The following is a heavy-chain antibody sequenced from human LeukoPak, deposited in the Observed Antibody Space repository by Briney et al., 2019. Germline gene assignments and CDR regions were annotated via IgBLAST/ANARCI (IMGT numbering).Heavy chain of an antibody. CDR3: AKAPTRVGNRFFFNS. J-gene: IGHJ4*02. D-gene: IGHD4-23*01. CDR1: GFTFSSYG. CDR2: IRYDGSNK. Sequence: GGSLRLSCAASGFTFSSYGMHWVRQAPGKGLEWVAFIRYDGSNKYYADSVKGRFTISRDNSKNTLHLQMNSLRAEDTAVYYFAKAPTRVGNRFFFNSGGRGTLATVSS. V-gene: IGHV3-30*02.